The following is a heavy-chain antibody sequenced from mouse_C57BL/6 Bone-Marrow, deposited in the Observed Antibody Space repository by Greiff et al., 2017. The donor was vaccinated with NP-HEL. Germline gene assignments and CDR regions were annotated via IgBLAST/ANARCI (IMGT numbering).Heavy chain of an antibody. V-gene: IGHV1-64*01. J-gene: IGHJ4*01. CDR1: GYTFTSYW. CDR2: IHPNSGST. CDR3: ARNPHYYGSSYGAMDY. Sequence: QVQLQQPGAELVKPGASVKLSCKASGYTFTSYWMHWVKQRPGQGLEWIGMIHPNSGSTNYNEKFKSKATLTVDKSSSTAYMQLISLTSEDSAVYYCARNPHYYGSSYGAMDYWGQGTSVTVSS. D-gene: IGHD1-1*01.